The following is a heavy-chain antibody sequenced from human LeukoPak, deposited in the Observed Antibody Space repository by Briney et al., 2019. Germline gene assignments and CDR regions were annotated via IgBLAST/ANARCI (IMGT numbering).Heavy chain of an antibody. CDR3: AKGLGELPTYYFDY. V-gene: IGHV3-9*01. J-gene: IGHJ4*02. D-gene: IGHD1-26*01. Sequence: PGGSLRLSCAASGFTFDDYAMHWVRQAPGKGLEWVSGISWNSGSIGYADSVKGRFTISRDNAKNSLYLQMNSLRAEDTALYYCAKGLGELPTYYFDYWGQGTLVTVSS. CDR1: GFTFDDYA. CDR2: ISWNSGSI.